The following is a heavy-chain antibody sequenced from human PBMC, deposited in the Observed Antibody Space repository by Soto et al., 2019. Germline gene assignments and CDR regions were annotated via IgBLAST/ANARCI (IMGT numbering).Heavy chain of an antibody. CDR3: ARDRPYYYGSGDGDYYYGMDV. CDR1: GFTFSDYY. J-gene: IGHJ6*02. V-gene: IGHV3-11*05. D-gene: IGHD3-10*01. Sequence: QVQLVESGGGLVKPGGSLRLSCAASGFTFSDYYMSWIRKAPGKGLEWVSYISSSSSYTNYADSVKGRFTISRDNAKNSLYLQMNSLRAEDTAVYYCARDRPYYYGSGDGDYYYGMDVWGQGTTVTVSS. CDR2: ISSSSSYT.